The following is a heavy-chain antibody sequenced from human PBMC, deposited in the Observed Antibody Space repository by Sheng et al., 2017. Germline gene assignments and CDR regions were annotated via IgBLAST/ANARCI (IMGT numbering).Heavy chain of an antibody. CDR2: IKQDGRET. D-gene: IGHD6-13*01. CDR1: GFTFSGYW. Sequence: EVQLVESGGGLVQPGGSLRLSCAASGFTFSGYWMTWVRQVPGKGLEWVASIKQDGRETHFVDSLKGRSTISRDNTKNSLYLQMNSLRGEDTAVYYCARDPGIPAAGTVGHFDLWGRGTLVIVSS. V-gene: IGHV3-7*01. CDR3: ARDPGIPAAGTVGHFDL. J-gene: IGHJ2*01.